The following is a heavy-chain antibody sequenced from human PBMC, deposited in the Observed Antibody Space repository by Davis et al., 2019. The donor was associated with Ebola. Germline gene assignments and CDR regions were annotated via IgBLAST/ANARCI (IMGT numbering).Heavy chain of an antibody. Sequence: PGGSLRLSCAASGFTFSNYWVTWVRQAPGKGLEWVAHIKEDGSQKYCVDSVRGRFTISRDNAKSSLSLQMNSLRVEDTAVYYCVRDAGWQRLDNWGQGTLVTVSS. CDR1: GFTFSNYW. CDR2: IKEDGSQK. D-gene: IGHD4-23*01. V-gene: IGHV3-7*01. CDR3: VRDAGWQRLDN. J-gene: IGHJ4*02.